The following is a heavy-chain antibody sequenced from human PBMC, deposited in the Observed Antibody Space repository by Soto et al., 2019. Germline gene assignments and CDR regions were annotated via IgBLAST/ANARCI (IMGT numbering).Heavy chain of an antibody. Sequence: ASVKVSCKVSGYTLTELSMHWVRQAPGKGLEWMGGFDPEDGETIYAQKFPGRVTMTEDTSTDTAYMELSSLRSEDTAVYYCATSYYYDSSGSPIDYWGQGTLVTVSS. CDR3: ATSYYYDSSGSPIDY. CDR1: GYTLTELS. CDR2: FDPEDGET. D-gene: IGHD3-22*01. V-gene: IGHV1-24*01. J-gene: IGHJ4*02.